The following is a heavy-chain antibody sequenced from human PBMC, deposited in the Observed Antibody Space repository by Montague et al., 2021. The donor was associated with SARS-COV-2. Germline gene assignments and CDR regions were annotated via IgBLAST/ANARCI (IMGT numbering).Heavy chain of an antibody. CDR1: GGSISSYY. Sequence: SETLSLTCTVSGGSISSYYWSWIRQPPGKGLEWIGYIYYSGSTNYNPSLKSRVTISVDTSKNQFSLKLSSVTAADTAVYYCARMYYYGSVVWFDPWGQGTLVTVSS. CDR3: ARMYYYGSVVWFDP. D-gene: IGHD3-10*01. CDR2: IYYSGST. V-gene: IGHV4-59*08. J-gene: IGHJ5*02.